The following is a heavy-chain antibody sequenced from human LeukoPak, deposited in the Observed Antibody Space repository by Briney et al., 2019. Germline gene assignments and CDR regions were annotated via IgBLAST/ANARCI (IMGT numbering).Heavy chain of an antibody. CDR3: ARDPSQTGTLPSDI. CDR2: IWYDGSNK. V-gene: IGHV3-33*01. D-gene: IGHD1-1*01. J-gene: IGHJ3*02. CDR1: GFTFSSYG. Sequence: GGSLRLSCAASGFTFSSYGMHWVRQAPGKGLEWVAVIWYDGSNKYYADSVKGRFTISRDNSKNTLYLQMNSLRAEVTAVYYCARDPSQTGTLPSDIWGQGTMVTASS.